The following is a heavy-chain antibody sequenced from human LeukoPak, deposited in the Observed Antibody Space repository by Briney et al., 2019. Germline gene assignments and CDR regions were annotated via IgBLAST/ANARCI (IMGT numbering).Heavy chain of an antibody. J-gene: IGHJ4*02. Sequence: GGSLTLSCAASGFTFSTYAMGWVRQAPGRGLDWVSAISGSSDTTYYADSVKGRFTIPRDNSQDTLYLQMNSLRAEDTAVYYCANREGGYTYDPFDYWGQGTLVTVSS. CDR2: ISGSSDTT. V-gene: IGHV3-23*01. CDR3: ANREGGYTYDPFDY. CDR1: GFTFSTYA. D-gene: IGHD5-18*01.